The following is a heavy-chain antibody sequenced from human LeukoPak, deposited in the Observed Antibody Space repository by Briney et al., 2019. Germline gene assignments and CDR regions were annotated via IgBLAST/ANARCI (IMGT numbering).Heavy chain of an antibody. D-gene: IGHD3-16*01. CDR3: ARGGDYDNWLDP. CDR1: GYTFTSYW. CDR2: IYPSDSYT. V-gene: IGHV5-51*01. J-gene: IGHJ5*02. Sequence: GESLKISCKGFGYTFTSYWIGWVRQRPGKGLEWRGIIYPSDSYTTYSPSFQGQVTISADKSTSTAYLQWSSLKASDTAIYYCARGGDYDNWLDPWGQGTLVTVSS.